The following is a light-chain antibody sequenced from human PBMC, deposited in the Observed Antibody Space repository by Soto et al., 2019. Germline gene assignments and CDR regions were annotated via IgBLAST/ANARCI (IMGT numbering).Light chain of an antibody. Sequence: DIQMTQSPSALSASVGDRVTITCQASQDITKNLNWYQQKPGKAPKLLVYHAYNLETGVPSRFSGSGYGTDFTFTISRLQPEDFASYYCQHYHNLPPRVTFGQGTRLETK. CDR2: HAY. CDR1: QDITKN. CDR3: QHYHNLPPRVT. V-gene: IGKV1-33*01. J-gene: IGKJ5*01.